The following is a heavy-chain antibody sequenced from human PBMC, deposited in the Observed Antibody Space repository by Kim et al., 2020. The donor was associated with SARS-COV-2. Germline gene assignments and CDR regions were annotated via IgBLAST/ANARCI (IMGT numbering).Heavy chain of an antibody. V-gene: IGHV3-15*01. D-gene: IGHD3-22*01. J-gene: IGHJ4*02. Sequence: SAPPVKGRFSISREDSKHTLYLQMNSLKTEDTAVDYCTTWAFLIGWDYWGQGILVTVSS. CDR3: TTWAFLIGWDY.